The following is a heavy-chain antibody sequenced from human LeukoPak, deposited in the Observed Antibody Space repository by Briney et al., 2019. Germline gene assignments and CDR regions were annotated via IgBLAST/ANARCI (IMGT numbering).Heavy chain of an antibody. D-gene: IGHD4/OR15-4a*01. J-gene: IGHJ4*02. CDR3: ARRAGAYSHPYDY. CDR1: GFTLRTYW. V-gene: IGHV3-30*03. CDR2: ISYDGSNQ. Sequence: PGGSLRLSCAAPGFTLRTYWMSWVRQAPGKGLEWVAIISYDGSNQYYADSVKGRFTISRDNSKNTLYLQMNSLRAEDTAVYYCARRAGAYSHPYDYWGQGTLVTVSS.